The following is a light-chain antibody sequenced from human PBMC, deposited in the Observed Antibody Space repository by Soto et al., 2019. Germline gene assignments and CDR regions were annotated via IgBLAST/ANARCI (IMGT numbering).Light chain of an antibody. V-gene: IGKV3-20*01. CDR3: QLYGSSIT. J-gene: IGKJ5*01. CDR2: DAS. CDR1: QSVSSY. Sequence: EIVMTQSPGTLSLSPGERATLSCRASQSVSSYLAWYQQKPGQAPRLLISDASDRATGIPDRFSGSGSGTDFTLTISRLEPEDFAVYYCQLYGSSITFGQGTRLEIK.